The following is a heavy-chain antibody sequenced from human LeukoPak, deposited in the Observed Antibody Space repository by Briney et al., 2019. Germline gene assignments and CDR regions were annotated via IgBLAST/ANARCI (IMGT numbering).Heavy chain of an antibody. CDR1: GGTFSSYA. Sequence: GASVKASCKASGGTFSSYAISWVRQAPGQGLEWMGRIIPILGIANYAQKFQGRVTITADKSTSTAYMELSSLRSEDTAVYYCAMFFSGYDWGPLGYWGQGTLVTVSS. D-gene: IGHD5-12*01. CDR2: IIPILGIA. J-gene: IGHJ4*02. V-gene: IGHV1-69*04. CDR3: AMFFSGYDWGPLGY.